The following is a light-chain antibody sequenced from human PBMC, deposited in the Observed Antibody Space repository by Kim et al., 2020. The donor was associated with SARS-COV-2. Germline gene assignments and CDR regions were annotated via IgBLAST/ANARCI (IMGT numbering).Light chain of an antibody. CDR2: DKN. CDR3: GSRDNNGPGV. CDR1: RLRKYP. J-gene: IGLJ3*02. Sequence: GQTVRITCLGDRLRKYPASWYQQKPGQAPILVMHDKNNVRPSGVPDRFSGSNSGNTAFLTITGAQVEDEAAYYCGSRDNNGPGVFGVGTQLTVL. V-gene: IGLV3-19*01.